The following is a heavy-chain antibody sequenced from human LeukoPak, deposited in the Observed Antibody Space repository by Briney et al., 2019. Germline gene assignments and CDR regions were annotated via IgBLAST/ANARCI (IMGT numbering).Heavy chain of an antibody. D-gene: IGHD2-15*01. V-gene: IGHV3-30*04. Sequence: PGGSLRLSCAASGFTFSSYAMHWVRQAPGKGLEWVAVISYDGSNKYYADSVKGRFTISRDNSKNTLYLQMNSLRAEDTAVYYSARDLYGSGPHWYFDLWGRGTLVTVSS. CDR2: ISYDGSNK. J-gene: IGHJ2*01. CDR3: ARDLYGSGPHWYFDL. CDR1: GFTFSSYA.